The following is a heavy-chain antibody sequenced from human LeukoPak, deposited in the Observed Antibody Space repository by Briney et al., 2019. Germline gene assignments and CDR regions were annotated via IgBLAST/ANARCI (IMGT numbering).Heavy chain of an antibody. CDR1: GFTFSSYA. J-gene: IGHJ6*02. CDR2: ISGSGGST. Sequence: GGSLRLSCAASGFTFSSYAMSWVRQAPGKGLEWVSAISGSGGSTYYADSVKGRLTISRDNAKNSLYLQMNSLRAEDTAVYYCAKYCGGDCYGMDVWGQGTTVTVSS. D-gene: IGHD2-21*01. V-gene: IGHV3-23*01. CDR3: AKYCGGDCYGMDV.